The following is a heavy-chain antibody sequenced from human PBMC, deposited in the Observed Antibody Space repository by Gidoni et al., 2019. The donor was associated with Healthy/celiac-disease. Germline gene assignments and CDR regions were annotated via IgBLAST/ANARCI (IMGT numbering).Heavy chain of an antibody. CDR3: ARATYYYDSSGLLPNLGYFDL. D-gene: IGHD3-22*01. J-gene: IGHJ2*01. V-gene: IGHV4-30-2*01. CDR2: IYHSGST. CDR1: GGSISSGGYS. Sequence: QLQLQESGSGLVKPSQTLYLTCAVPGGSISSGGYSWRWIRQPPGKGLEWIGYIYHSGSTYYNPSLKSRVTISVDRSKNQFSLKLSSVTAADTAVYYCARATYYYDSSGLLPNLGYFDLWGRGTLVTVSS.